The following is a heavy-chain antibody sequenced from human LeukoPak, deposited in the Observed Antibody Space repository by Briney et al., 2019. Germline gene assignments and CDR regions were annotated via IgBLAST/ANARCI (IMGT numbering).Heavy chain of an antibody. D-gene: IGHD1-1*01. J-gene: IGHJ4*02. CDR3: TRVTSWRTGFDY. Sequence: GGSLRLSCAASGFTFSSYSMNWVRQAPGKGLEWVSYISSSSSTIYYADPVKGRFTISRDNAKNCLYLQMNSLTVEDTALYYCTRVTSWRTGFDYWGQGTLVTVSS. CDR1: GFTFSSYS. V-gene: IGHV3-48*04. CDR2: ISSSSSTI.